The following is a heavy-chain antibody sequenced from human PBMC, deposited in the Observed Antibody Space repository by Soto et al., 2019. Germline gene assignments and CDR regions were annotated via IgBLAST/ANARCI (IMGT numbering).Heavy chain of an antibody. CDR3: ARNMDYYYGRGSGNGHGV. CDR1: GYTFTAYH. D-gene: IGHD3-10*02. V-gene: IGHV1-2*02. J-gene: IGHJ6*02. CDR2: INPKFGDT. Sequence: QVQLVQSGAEVKEPGDSVRVSCEASGYTFTAYHIHWVRQAPGQGLEWMGWINPKFGDTTYAQDFRARVSMTREMSISTVYMELSRLTSDDTAIYYCARNMDYYYGRGSGNGHGVWGQGTTVTVFS.